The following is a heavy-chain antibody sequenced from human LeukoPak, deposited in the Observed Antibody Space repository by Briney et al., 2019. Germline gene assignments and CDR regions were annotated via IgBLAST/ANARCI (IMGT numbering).Heavy chain of an antibody. D-gene: IGHD3-22*01. CDR2: ISNSGSTV. J-gene: IGHJ3*02. V-gene: IGHV3-11*01. CDR1: GFTFSDYY. Sequence: GGSLRLSCAASGFTFSDYYMTWLRQAPGKGLEWLSYISNSGSTVFYADSVKGRFTVSRDNAKNSLYLQMNSLRAEDTALYYCARDRIDQWLTFDIRGQGTMVTVSS. CDR3: ARDRIDQWLTFDI.